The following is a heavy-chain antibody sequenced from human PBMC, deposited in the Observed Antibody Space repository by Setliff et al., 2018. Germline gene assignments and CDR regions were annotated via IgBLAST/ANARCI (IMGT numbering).Heavy chain of an antibody. CDR2: IYYSGST. D-gene: IGHD3-9*01. V-gene: IGHV4-59*11. CDR3: ARGNEYYDILTGYENYFDY. CDR1: GGSISSHY. J-gene: IGHJ4*02. Sequence: SETLSLTCTVSGGSISSHYWSWIRQPPGKGLEWIGSIYYSGSTNYNPSLKSRVTMSVDTSKNQFSLKLSSVTAADTAVYYCARGNEYYDILTGYENYFDYWGQGTLVTVSS.